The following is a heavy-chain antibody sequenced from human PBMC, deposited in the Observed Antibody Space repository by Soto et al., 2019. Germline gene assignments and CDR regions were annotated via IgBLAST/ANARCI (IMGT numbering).Heavy chain of an antibody. CDR3: ARWPAPDY. Sequence: GSPKLPCATVGVTLRYYYLYWIRQAPGKGLEWVSYISSSGSTIYYADSVKGRFTISRDNAKNSLYLQMNSLRAEDTAVYYCARWPAPDYWGQGTLVTVPS. CDR1: GVTLRYYY. V-gene: IGHV3-11*01. CDR2: ISSSGSTI. D-gene: IGHD2-2*01. J-gene: IGHJ4*02.